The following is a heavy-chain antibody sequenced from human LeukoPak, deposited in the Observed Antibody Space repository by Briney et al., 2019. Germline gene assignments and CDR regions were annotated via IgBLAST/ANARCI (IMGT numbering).Heavy chain of an antibody. J-gene: IGHJ3*02. D-gene: IGHD6-19*01. Sequence: GGSLRLSCAASGFTFSSYCMNWVRQAPGKGLEWVSSISSSSSYIYYADSVKGRFTISRDNAKNSLYLQMNSLRAEDTAVYYCARDRQWLVHAFDIWGQGTMVTVSS. CDR1: GFTFSSYC. V-gene: IGHV3-21*01. CDR2: ISSSSSYI. CDR3: ARDRQWLVHAFDI.